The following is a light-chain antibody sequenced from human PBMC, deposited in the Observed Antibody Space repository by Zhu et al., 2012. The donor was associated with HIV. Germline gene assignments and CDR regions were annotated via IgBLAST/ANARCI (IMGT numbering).Light chain of an antibody. J-gene: IGKJ4*01. CDR3: QLYGTSPPLT. CDR2: GAS. Sequence: EIVLTQSPDTLSLSPGERATLSCRASQSVSSTDLAWYQQKPGHPPRLLIYGASNRAADIPYRFSGSGSGTDFTLTISRLEPEDFVVYYCQLYGTSPPLTFGGGTKVEMK. V-gene: IGKV3-20*01. CDR1: QSVSSTD.